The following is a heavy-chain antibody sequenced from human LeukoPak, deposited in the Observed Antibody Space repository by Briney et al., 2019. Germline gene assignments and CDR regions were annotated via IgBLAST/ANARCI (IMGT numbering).Heavy chain of an antibody. CDR3: ARDSYYYDSSGSGDY. V-gene: IGHV3-33*01. CDR1: GFTFSSYG. CDR2: IWYDGSNK. D-gene: IGHD3-22*01. Sequence: GSLRLSCAASGFTFSSYGMHWVRQAPGKGLEWVAVIWYDGSNKYYADSVKGRFTISRDNSKNTLYLQMNSLRAEDMAVYYCARDSYYYDSSGSGDYWGQGTLVTVSS. J-gene: IGHJ4*02.